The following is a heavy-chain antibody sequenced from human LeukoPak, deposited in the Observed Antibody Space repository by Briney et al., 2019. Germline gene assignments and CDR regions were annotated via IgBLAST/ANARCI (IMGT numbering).Heavy chain of an antibody. CDR1: GFTFDDYA. Sequence: GGSLRLSCAASGFTFDDYAMHWVRQAPGKGLEWVSGISWNSGSIGYADSVKGRFTISRDNAKNSLYLQMNSLRAEDTALYYCAKDISRLGDPARLIAAEDWGQGTLVTVSS. D-gene: IGHD6-13*01. V-gene: IGHV3-9*01. CDR2: ISWNSGSI. J-gene: IGHJ4*02. CDR3: AKDISRLGDPARLIAAED.